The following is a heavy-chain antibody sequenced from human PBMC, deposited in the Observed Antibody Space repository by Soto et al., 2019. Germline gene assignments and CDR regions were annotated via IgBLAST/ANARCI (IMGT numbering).Heavy chain of an antibody. D-gene: IGHD2-2*02. V-gene: IGHV4-4*07. CDR1: GGSIRSYY. J-gene: IGHJ4*02. Sequence: SATLSLTCTVSGGSIRSYYWSWIRQPAGKGLEWIGRIYTSGSTNYNPSLKSRATMSVDTSKNQVSRKLSSVTAAATAVYYCGRGRVGFDPLGKYHFDYWGQRTLVAFPS. CDR2: IYTSGST. CDR3: GRGRVGFDPLGKYHFDY.